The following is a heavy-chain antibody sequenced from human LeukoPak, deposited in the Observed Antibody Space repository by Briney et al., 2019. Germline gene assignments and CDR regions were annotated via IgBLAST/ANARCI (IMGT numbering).Heavy chain of an antibody. CDR3: ARGYSSPFDP. Sequence: SETLSLTCTVSGGSISSHYWSWIRQPPGKGLEWIGYIYYSGSTNYNPSLKSRVTISVDTSKNQFSLKLSSVTAADTAVYYCARGYSSPFDPWGQGTLVTVSS. D-gene: IGHD6-13*01. CDR1: GGSISSHY. J-gene: IGHJ5*02. CDR2: IYYSGST. V-gene: IGHV4-59*11.